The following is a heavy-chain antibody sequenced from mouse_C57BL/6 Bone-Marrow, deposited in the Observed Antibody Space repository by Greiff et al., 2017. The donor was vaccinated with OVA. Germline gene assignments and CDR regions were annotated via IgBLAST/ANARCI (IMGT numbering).Heavy chain of an antibody. CDR1: GFTFSSYG. Sequence: EVQLQESGGDLVKPGGSLKLSCAASGFTFSSYGMSWVRQTPDKRLEWVATISSGGSYTYYPDSVKGRFTISRDNAKNTLYLQMNSQKSEDTSMYYCARRYYYGSSVDYWGQGTTLTVSS. J-gene: IGHJ2*01. D-gene: IGHD1-1*01. CDR3: ARRYYYGSSVDY. V-gene: IGHV5-6*01. CDR2: ISSGGSYT.